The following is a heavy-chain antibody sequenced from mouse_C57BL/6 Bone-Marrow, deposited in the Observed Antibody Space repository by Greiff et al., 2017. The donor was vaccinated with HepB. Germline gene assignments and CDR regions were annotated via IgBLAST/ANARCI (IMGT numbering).Heavy chain of an antibody. Sequence: EVQLQESGGDLVKPGGSLKLSCAASGFTFSSYGMSWVRQTPDKRLEWVATISSGGSYTYYPASVKGRFTISRDNAKNTLYLQMRSLKSEDTAMYDCARGTWTTVVGYCDYWGQGTTLTVSS. CDR1: GFTFSSYG. V-gene: IGHV5-6*01. CDR2: ISSGGSYT. CDR3: ARGTWTTVVGYCDY. D-gene: IGHD1-1*01. J-gene: IGHJ2*01.